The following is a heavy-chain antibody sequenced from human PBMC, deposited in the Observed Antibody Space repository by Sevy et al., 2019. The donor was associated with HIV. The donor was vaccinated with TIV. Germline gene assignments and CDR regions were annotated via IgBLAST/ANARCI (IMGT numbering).Heavy chain of an antibody. CDR2: ISNDGSNK. CDR1: GFTFSSYG. V-gene: IGHV3-30*03. Sequence: GGSLRLSCAASGFTFSSYGMHWVRQAPGRGLEWVAVISNDGSNKYYADSVKGRFTIARDNSKNTLYLQMNSLRAEDTAVFYCARSTSSSPKHYYDSGGSQGYFDYWGQGTLVTVSS. D-gene: IGHD3-22*01. CDR3: ARSTSSSPKHYYDSGGSQGYFDY. J-gene: IGHJ4*02.